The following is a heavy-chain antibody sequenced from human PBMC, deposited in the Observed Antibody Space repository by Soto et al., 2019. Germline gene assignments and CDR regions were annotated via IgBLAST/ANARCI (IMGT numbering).Heavy chain of an antibody. J-gene: IGHJ6*02. Sequence: QVQLQESGPGLVKPSETLSLTCTVSGGSISSYYWSWIRQPPGKGLEWIGYIYYRGSTNYNPSLKSRVTISVDTSKSESSLRLSSVPAADTAVYYCAREGTTVDSYYYYGMDVWGQGTTVTVSS. CDR3: AREGTTVDSYYYYGMDV. CDR1: GGSISSYY. V-gene: IGHV4-59*01. CDR2: IYYRGST. D-gene: IGHD1-1*01.